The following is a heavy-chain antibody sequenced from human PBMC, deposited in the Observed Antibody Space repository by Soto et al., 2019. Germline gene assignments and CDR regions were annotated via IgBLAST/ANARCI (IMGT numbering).Heavy chain of an antibody. D-gene: IGHD6-19*01. CDR3: AKDRLAVAGIRTPSYYYYGMDV. CDR2: ISYDGSNK. V-gene: IGHV3-30*18. Sequence: PGGSLRLSCAASGFTFSSYGMHWVRQAPGKGLEWVAVISYDGSNKYYADSVKGRFTISRDNSKNTLYLQMNSLRAEDTAVYYCAKDRLAVAGIRTPSYYYYGMDVWGQGTTVTVSS. J-gene: IGHJ6*02. CDR1: GFTFSSYG.